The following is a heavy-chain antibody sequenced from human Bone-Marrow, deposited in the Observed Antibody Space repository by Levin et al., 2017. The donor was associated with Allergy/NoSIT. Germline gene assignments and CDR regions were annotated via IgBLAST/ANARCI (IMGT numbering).Heavy chain of an antibody. Sequence: PGGSLRLSCAASGFTFSSFAMSWVRQPPGKGLEWVSAISGSGGSTYYADSVKGRFTISRDNSKNTLNLQMNSLRAEDTALYYCAKGLDSSGWPYFDYWGQGTLVTVSS. J-gene: IGHJ4*02. CDR3: AKGLDSSGWPYFDY. CDR2: ISGSGGST. V-gene: IGHV3-23*01. D-gene: IGHD6-19*01. CDR1: GFTFSSFA.